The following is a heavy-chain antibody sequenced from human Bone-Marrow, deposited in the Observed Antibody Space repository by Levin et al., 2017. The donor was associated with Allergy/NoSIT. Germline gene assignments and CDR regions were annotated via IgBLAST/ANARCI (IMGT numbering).Heavy chain of an antibody. D-gene: IGHD4-17*01. CDR1: GGSISSGAYY. Sequence: TSETLSLTCTVSGGSISSGAYYWSWVRQHPGKGLEWIGCVSYSGSTYYNPSLKSRISISVDTSKTQVSLKLTSVTAADTAVYYCSRDTVTRPRVFDNWGQGTLVTVSS. J-gene: IGHJ4*02. CDR2: VSYSGST. V-gene: IGHV4-31*03. CDR3: SRDTVTRPRVFDN.